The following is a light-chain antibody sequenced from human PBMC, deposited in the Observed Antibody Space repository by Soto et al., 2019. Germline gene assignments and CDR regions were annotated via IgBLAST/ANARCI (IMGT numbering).Light chain of an antibody. CDR2: GAS. Sequence: EIVMTQSPATLSVSPGERATLSCRASQSVNNNLAWYQQKPGQAPRLLMYGASTRATGIPARFSGSGSGTEFNLTISSLQSEDFAIYYCQQYNNWPQSFGQGTKLEIK. J-gene: IGKJ2*03. CDR3: QQYNNWPQS. CDR1: QSVNNN. V-gene: IGKV3-15*01.